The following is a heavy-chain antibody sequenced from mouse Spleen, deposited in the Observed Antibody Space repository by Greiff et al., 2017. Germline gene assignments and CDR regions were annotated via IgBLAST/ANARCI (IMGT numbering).Heavy chain of an antibody. CDR1: GYTFTSYW. CDR2: VNPSRGYN. J-gene: IGHJ2*01. V-gene: IGHV1-7*01. D-gene: IGHD1-1*01. CDR3: ARGGYGSSPGYFDY. Sequence: VPLQQSGAELAKPGASVKLSCKASGYTFTSYWMHWVKQRPGQGLEWLGYVNPSRGYNKYNQKLKDKATLTADKSSSTAYMQLSSLTYEDSAVYYCARGGYGSSPGYFDYRGQGTTLTVSS.